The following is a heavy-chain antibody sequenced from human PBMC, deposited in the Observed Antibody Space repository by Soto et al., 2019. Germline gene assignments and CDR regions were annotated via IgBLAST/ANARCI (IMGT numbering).Heavy chain of an antibody. CDR1: GFTFSDYY. Sequence: QVQLVESGGGLVKPGGSLRLSCAASGFTFSDYYMSWIRQAPGKGLEWVSYISSSSSYTNYADSVKGRFTISRDNAKNSLYLQMNSLRAEDTAVYYCARGPPFIAARVSHWFDPWGQGTLVTVSS. CDR2: ISSSSSYT. J-gene: IGHJ5*02. CDR3: ARGPPFIAARVSHWFDP. D-gene: IGHD6-6*01. V-gene: IGHV3-11*05.